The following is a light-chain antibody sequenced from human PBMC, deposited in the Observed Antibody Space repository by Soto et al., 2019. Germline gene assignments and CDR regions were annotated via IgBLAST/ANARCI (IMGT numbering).Light chain of an antibody. Sequence: QSVLTQPPSVSGAPGQRVTIFCTGSSSNIGAEYDVHWYQQLPGTAPKRLIYGDNNRPSGVPDRFSGSKSGTSASLAITGLQPEDEADYYCQSYDSSLTTFVFGTGTKVTV. CDR3: QSYDSSLTTFV. J-gene: IGLJ1*01. CDR1: SSNIGAEYD. CDR2: GDN. V-gene: IGLV1-40*01.